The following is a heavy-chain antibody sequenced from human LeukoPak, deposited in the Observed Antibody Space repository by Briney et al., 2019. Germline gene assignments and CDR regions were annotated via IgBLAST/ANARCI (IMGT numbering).Heavy chain of an antibody. D-gene: IGHD4-11*01. V-gene: IGHV3-74*01. CDR3: AKSTVTTKYYYYYYMDV. CDR2: INNDGSIT. CDR1: GFTFNNYW. Sequence: EVSLRLSCAASGFTFNNYWMHWVRQVPGKGLVWVSRINNDGSITTYADSVKGRFTISRDNAKNSLYLQMNSLRAEDTAVYYCAKSTVTTKYYYYYYMDVWGKGTTVTVSS. J-gene: IGHJ6*03.